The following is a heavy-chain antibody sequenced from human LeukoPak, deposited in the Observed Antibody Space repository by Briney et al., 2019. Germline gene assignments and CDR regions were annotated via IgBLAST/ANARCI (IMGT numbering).Heavy chain of an antibody. V-gene: IGHV4-59*01. J-gene: IGHJ3*02. CDR3: ARDLSSSSAFDI. D-gene: IGHD2-15*01. Sequence: SETLSLTCTVSGGSISGYYWSWIRQPPGKGLEWIGYIYYSGSTNYNPSLKSRVTISVDTSKNQFSLKLNSVTAADTAVYYCARDLSSSSAFDIWVQGTMVTVSS. CDR1: GGSISGYY. CDR2: IYYSGST.